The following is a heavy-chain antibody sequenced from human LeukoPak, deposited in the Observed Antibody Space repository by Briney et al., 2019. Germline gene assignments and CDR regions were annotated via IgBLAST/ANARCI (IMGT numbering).Heavy chain of an antibody. CDR2: IKQDGSEK. CDR1: GFTFSSYW. J-gene: IGHJ6*03. Sequence: GGSLRLSCAASGFTFSSYWMSWVRQAPGKGLEWVANIKQDGSEKYYVDSVKGRFTISRDNAKNSLYLQMNSLRGEDTAVYYCARDNVFSSSSPYYMDVWGKGTTVTVSS. CDR3: ARDNVFSSSSPYYMDV. V-gene: IGHV3-7*01. D-gene: IGHD6-6*01.